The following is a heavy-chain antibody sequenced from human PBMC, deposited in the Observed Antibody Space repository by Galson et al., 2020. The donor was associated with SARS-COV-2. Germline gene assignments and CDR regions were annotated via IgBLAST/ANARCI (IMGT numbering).Heavy chain of an antibody. V-gene: IGHV3-30-3*01. CDR2: ISNDGSNQ. CDR3: ARDMSPIVMLIDY. D-gene: IGHD1-26*01. CDR1: GFTYSRFA. Sequence: GGSLRLSCEASGFTYSRFAMHWVRQAPGKRLEWVAGISNDGSNQYYADSVKGRFTISRDNFGNTLYLRMNGLRVEDTGVYYCARDMSPIVMLIDYWGRGTQVTVSS. J-gene: IGHJ4*02.